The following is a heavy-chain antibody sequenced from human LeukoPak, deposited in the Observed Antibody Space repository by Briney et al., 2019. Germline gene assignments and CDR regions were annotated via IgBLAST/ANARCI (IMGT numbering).Heavy chain of an antibody. CDR3: ASQRYSNPDFDY. D-gene: IGHD4-11*01. V-gene: IGHV4-39*01. Sequence: SETLSLTCTVSGGSISSSSYYWGWIRQPPGKGLEWIGSIYYSGSTYYNPSLKSRVTISVDTSKNQFSLKLSSVTAADTAVYYCASQRYSNPDFDYWGQGTLVTVSS. J-gene: IGHJ4*02. CDR2: IYYSGST. CDR1: GGSISSSSYY.